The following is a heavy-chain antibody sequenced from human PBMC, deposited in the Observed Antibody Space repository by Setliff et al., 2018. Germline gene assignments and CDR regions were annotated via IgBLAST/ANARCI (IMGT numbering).Heavy chain of an antibody. CDR3: ARVLFHCSSTSCYLDAFDI. CDR1: GYSFTTYN. J-gene: IGHJ3*02. V-gene: IGHV1-18*04. CDR2: ISAYNGNT. Sequence: ASVKVSCKASGYSFTTYNIHWFRQAPGQGLEWMGWISAYNGNTNYAQKLQGRVTMTTDTSTSTAYMELRSLRSDDTAVYYCARVLFHCSSTSCYLDAFDIWGQGTMVTVSS. D-gene: IGHD2-2*01.